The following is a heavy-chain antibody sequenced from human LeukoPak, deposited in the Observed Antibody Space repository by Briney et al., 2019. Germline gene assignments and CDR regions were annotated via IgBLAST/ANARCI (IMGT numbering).Heavy chain of an antibody. Sequence: GASVKVSCKASGYTFTSYGISWVRQAPGQGLEWMGWISAYNGNTNYAQKLQGRVTMTRNTSISTAYMELSSLRSEDTAVYYCARGLDYGDYKDAFDIWGQGTMVTVSS. V-gene: IGHV1-18*01. CDR3: ARGLDYGDYKDAFDI. CDR2: ISAYNGNT. J-gene: IGHJ3*02. D-gene: IGHD4-17*01. CDR1: GYTFTSYG.